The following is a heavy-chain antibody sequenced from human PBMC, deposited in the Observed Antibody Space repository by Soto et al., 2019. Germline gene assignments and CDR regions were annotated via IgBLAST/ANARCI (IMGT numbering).Heavy chain of an antibody. CDR2: IIPIFGTA. J-gene: IGHJ5*02. V-gene: IGHV1-69*06. CDR1: GGTFSSYA. CDR3: ARAHSSPGSFHP. D-gene: IGHD6-13*01. Sequence: SVKGSCKASGGTFSSYAISWVRQAPGQGLEWMGGIIPIFGTANYAQKFQGRVTITADKSTSTAYMELSSLRSEDTAVYYCARAHSSPGSFHPPGQAPLVTLST.